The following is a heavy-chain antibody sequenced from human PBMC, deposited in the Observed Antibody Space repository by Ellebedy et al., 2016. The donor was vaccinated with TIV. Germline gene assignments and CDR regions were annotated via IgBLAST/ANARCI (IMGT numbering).Heavy chain of an antibody. V-gene: IGHV3-7*03. CDR3: SRAGGRHSTGSGFY. CDR1: GSTFSGYW. CDR2: IKEDGSEA. Sequence: PGGSLRLSCVASGSTFSGYWMSWVRQAPGKGLEWVANIKEDGSEAYSVDSVKGRFTISRDNAQHSLYLQMSNLRAEDTAVFYCSRAGGRHSTGSGFYWGQGTRVTVST. D-gene: IGHD2-2*01. J-gene: IGHJ4*02.